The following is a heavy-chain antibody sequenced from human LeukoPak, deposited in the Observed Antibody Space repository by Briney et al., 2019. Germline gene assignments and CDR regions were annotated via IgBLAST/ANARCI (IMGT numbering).Heavy chain of an antibody. CDR2: ISYDGGNK. J-gene: IGHJ4*02. Sequence: GRSLRLSCAASGFTFSRYGMHLVRQAPGKGLEWVAVISYDGGNKYYADSVKGRFTISRDNSKNTLYLQMNSLRPEDTAVYYCAKVRVGTAHFDYWGQGTLVTVSS. CDR3: AKVRVGTAHFDY. V-gene: IGHV3-30-3*01. CDR1: GFTFSRYG. D-gene: IGHD2-15*01.